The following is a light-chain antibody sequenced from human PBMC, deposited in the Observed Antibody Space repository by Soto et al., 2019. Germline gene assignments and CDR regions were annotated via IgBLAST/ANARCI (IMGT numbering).Light chain of an antibody. CDR2: GNN. CDR1: SSNIGAGYD. J-gene: IGLJ1*01. CDR3: SSYAGSILYV. V-gene: IGLV1-40*01. Sequence: QSVLTQPPSVSGAPGQRVSISCTGSSSNIGAGYDVHWYQQLPGTAPKLLIYGNNNRPSGVPDRFSGSKSGNTASLTVSGLQAEDEADYYCSSYAGSILYVFGTGTKVTVL.